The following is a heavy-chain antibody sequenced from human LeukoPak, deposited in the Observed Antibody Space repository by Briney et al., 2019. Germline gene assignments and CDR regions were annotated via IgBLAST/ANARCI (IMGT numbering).Heavy chain of an antibody. D-gene: IGHD3-3*01. V-gene: IGHV4-59*01. CDR1: GGSISSYY. J-gene: IGHJ6*03. Sequence: SETLSLTXTVSGGSISSYYWSWIRQPPGKGLEWIGYIYYSGSTNYNPSLKSRVTISVYTSKNQFYLKLSSVTAAATAVYYCARGAPGTYDFWSGYSYYYYYYMDVWGKGTTVTVSS. CDR3: ARGAPGTYDFWSGYSYYYYYYMDV. CDR2: IYYSGST.